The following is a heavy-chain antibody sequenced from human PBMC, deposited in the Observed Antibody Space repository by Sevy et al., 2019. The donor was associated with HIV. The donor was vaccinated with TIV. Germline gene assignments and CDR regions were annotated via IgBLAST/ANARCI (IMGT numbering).Heavy chain of an antibody. V-gene: IGHV3-33*01. J-gene: IGHJ4*02. CDR1: GFNFSIYG. CDR3: ARGRDYGNFDY. Sequence: GGSLRLSCAASGFNFSIYGMHWVRQAPGKGLEWVALIWYDGSNKYYVDSVKGRFTIFRDNSKNTVYLQMNRLRAEDTAVYYCARGRDYGNFDYWGQGTLVTVSS. CDR2: IWYDGSNK. D-gene: IGHD4-17*01.